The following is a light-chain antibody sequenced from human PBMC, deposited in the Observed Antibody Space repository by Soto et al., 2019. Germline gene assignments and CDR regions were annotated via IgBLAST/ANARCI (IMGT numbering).Light chain of an antibody. J-gene: IGKJ1*01. CDR2: GAS. CDR1: QSVNSNY. CDR3: QQYSSLWT. V-gene: IGKV3-20*01. Sequence: EIVLTQSPGTLSLSPGERATLSCMASQSVNSNYLAWYQQKPGQAPRLLIYGASSRATGIPDRFSGSGSGTDFTLSISRLEPEDFAVYYCQQYSSLWTFGQGTKVDI.